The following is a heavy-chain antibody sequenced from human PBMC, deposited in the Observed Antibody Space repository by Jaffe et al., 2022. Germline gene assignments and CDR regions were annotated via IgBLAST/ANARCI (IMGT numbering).Heavy chain of an antibody. CDR1: GYTFTDYY. Sequence: EVQLVQSGAEVKKPGATVKISCKVSGYTFTDYYMHWVQQAPGKGLEWMGLVDPEDGETIYAEKFQGRVTITADTSTDTAYMELSSLRSEDTAVYYCATYPPKTYYDILTGGNYWGQGTLVTVSS. V-gene: IGHV1-69-2*01. J-gene: IGHJ4*02. CDR2: VDPEDGET. D-gene: IGHD3-9*01. CDR3: ATYPPKTYYDILTGGNY.